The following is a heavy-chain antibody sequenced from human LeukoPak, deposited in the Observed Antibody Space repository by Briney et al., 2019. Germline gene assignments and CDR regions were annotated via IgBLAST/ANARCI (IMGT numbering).Heavy chain of an antibody. CDR2: IYSSGST. V-gene: IGHV4-59*01. Sequence: SETLSLTCTVSGGPISGYYWNWIRQPPGKGLEWIGYIYSSGSTIYNPSLKSRVAISVDTSKNQFSLRLSSATAADTAVYYCARESGSIDYWGQGTLVTVSS. D-gene: IGHD1-26*01. J-gene: IGHJ4*02. CDR3: ARESGSIDY. CDR1: GGPISGYY.